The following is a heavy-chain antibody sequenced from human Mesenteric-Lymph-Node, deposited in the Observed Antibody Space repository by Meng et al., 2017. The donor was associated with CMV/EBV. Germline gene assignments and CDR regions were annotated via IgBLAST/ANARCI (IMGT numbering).Heavy chain of an antibody. CDR3: ARDHIAAASFDY. V-gene: IGHV3-7*01. CDR1: GFTFSSYW. Sequence: GESLKISFAASGFTFSSYWMSWVRQAPGKGLEWVANIKQDGSDKYYVDSVKGRFTISRDNAKNSLYLQMNSLRAEDTAVYYCARDHIAAASFDYWGQGTLVTVSS. CDR2: IKQDGSDK. D-gene: IGHD6-13*01. J-gene: IGHJ4*02.